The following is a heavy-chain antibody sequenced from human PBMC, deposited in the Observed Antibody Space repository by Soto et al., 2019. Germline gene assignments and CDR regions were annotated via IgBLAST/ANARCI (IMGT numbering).Heavy chain of an antibody. Sequence: GGSLRLSCAASGFTFSSYSMNWVRQAPGKGLEWVSYISSSSSTIYYADSVKGRFTIYRDNAKNSMYLQMNSLRDEDTAVYYCARERRYGDSRYGMDVWGQGTTVTVSS. CDR2: ISSSSSTI. V-gene: IGHV3-48*02. D-gene: IGHD4-17*01. CDR3: ARERRYGDSRYGMDV. J-gene: IGHJ6*02. CDR1: GFTFSSYS.